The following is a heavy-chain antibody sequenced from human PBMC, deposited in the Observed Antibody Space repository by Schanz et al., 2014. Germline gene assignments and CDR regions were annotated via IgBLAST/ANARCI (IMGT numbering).Heavy chain of an antibody. V-gene: IGHV3-23*01. D-gene: IGHD3-9*01. J-gene: IGHJ4*02. CDR1: GFTFRSYA. CDR2: LSGSGGST. CDR3: AKQIHCDILTVTRN. Sequence: EGQLLESGGGLIQPGGSLRLSCAASGFTFRSYALSRVRQAPGKGLEWVSALSGSGGSTYYADSVKGRFTISRDNSKNTLYLQMNSLRAEDTAVYYCAKQIHCDILTVTRNWGQGTLVTVSS.